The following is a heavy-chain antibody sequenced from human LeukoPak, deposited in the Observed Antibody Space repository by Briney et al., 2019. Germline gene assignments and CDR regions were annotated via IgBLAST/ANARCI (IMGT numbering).Heavy chain of an antibody. CDR2: IYYSGNT. Sequence: PSETLSLTCTVSGGSISSSSYYWGWIRQPPGKGLEWIGYIYYSGNTNYNPSLKSRVTISVDTSKNQFSLKLGSVTAADTAVYYCARDLHDSGVFDYWGQGTLVTVSS. CDR1: GGSISSSSYY. V-gene: IGHV4-61*01. D-gene: IGHD1-26*01. CDR3: ARDLHDSGVFDY. J-gene: IGHJ4*02.